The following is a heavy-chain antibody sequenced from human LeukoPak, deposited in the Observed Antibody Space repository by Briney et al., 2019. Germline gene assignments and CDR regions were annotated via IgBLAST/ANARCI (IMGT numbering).Heavy chain of an antibody. J-gene: IGHJ4*02. CDR1: GDSISSSNYY. CDR2: IYYSGST. CDR3: ASGAVDTEFHY. D-gene: IGHD5-18*01. V-gene: IGHV4-39*01. Sequence: PSETLSLTCSVSGDSISSSNYYWDWIRQPPGKGLEWIGSIYYSGSTYYNPSLKSRVTISVDTSKNQFPLKLSSVTAADTAVYYCASGAVDTEFHYWGQGTLVTVSS.